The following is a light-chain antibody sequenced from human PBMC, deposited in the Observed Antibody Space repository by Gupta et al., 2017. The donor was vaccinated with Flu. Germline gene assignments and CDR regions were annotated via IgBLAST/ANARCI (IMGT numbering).Light chain of an antibody. CDR3: QQYGSSPRGT. V-gene: IGKV3-20*01. CDR2: GAS. J-gene: IGKJ1*01. Sequence: EIVLTQSPGTLSLSPGERATLSCRASQSVSSSYLAWYQQKPGQAPRLLIYGASSRATGITDRFSGSGSGTDFTLTISRLEPEDFAVYYCQQYGSSPRGTFGQGTKVEIK. CDR1: QSVSSSY.